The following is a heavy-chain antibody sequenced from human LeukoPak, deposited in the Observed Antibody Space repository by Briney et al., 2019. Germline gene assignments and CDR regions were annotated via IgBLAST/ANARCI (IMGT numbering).Heavy chain of an antibody. Sequence: GGSLGLSCAAPGFMFHDYAIHWVRQAPGKGLEWVSLISGDGGSAFYADSVKGRFTISRDNSKNSLYLQMNSLRSDDTALYYCARESESSGWYDYWGQGTLVTVSS. J-gene: IGHJ4*02. V-gene: IGHV3-43*02. CDR2: ISGDGGSA. CDR3: ARESESSGWYDY. CDR1: GFMFHDYA. D-gene: IGHD6-19*01.